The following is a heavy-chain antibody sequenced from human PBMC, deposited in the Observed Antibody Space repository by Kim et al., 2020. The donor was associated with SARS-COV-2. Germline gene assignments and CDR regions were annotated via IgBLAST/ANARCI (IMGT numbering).Heavy chain of an antibody. CDR3: VRDSSSWRSGFFRF. CDR1: GFTFSSYC. J-gene: IGHJ1*01. V-gene: IGHV3-21*01. D-gene: IGHD6-13*01. CDR2: ISSSSAYI. Sequence: GGSLRLSCAASGFTFSSYCMTWVRQAPGKGLEWVSFISSSSAYIYYADSVKGRFTISSDNAKTSVYLQMNILRADDTAVYFGVRDSSSWRSGFFRFWGPG.